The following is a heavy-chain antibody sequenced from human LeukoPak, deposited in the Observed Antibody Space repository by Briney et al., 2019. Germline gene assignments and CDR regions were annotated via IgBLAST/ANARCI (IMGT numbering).Heavy chain of an antibody. J-gene: IGHJ1*01. CDR3: ASGWSIAAAGQH. Sequence: ASVKVSCKASGYTFTNYYMHWVRQAPGQGLEWMAVINPSGGSTTYAQKFQGRVTMTRDTSTSTVYMELSSLRSEDTAVYYCASGWSIAAAGQHWGQGTLVTVSS. D-gene: IGHD6-13*01. CDR2: INPSGGST. CDR1: GYTFTNYY. V-gene: IGHV1-46*01.